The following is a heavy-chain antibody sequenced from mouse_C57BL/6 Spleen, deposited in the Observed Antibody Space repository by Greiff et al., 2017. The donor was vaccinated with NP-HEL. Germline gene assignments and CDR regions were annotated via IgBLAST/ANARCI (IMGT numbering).Heavy chain of an antibody. CDR2: IYPGDGDT. CDR1: GYAFSSYW. D-gene: IGHD2-3*01. V-gene: IGHV1-80*01. J-gene: IGHJ3*01. CDR3: ARKGDGYYEFAY. Sequence: QVQLQQPGAELVKPGASVKISCKASGYAFSSYWMNWVKQRPGKGLEWIGQIYPGDGDTNYNGKFKGKATLTADKSSSTAYMQLSSLTSEDSAVYFCARKGDGYYEFAYWGQGTLVTVSA.